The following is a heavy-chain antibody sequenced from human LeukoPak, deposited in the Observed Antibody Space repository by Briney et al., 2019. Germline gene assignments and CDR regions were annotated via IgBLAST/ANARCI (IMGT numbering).Heavy chain of an antibody. Sequence: PSETLSLTCTVSGGSISSRNYYWGWIRQTPGKGLEWIGRIYTSGSTNYNPSLKSRVTMSVDTSKNQFSLKLSSVTAADTAVYYCARGRYGANWFDPWGQGTLVTVSS. CDR3: ARGRYGANWFDP. CDR2: IYTSGST. CDR1: GGSISSRNYY. V-gene: IGHV4-39*07. D-gene: IGHD3-16*01. J-gene: IGHJ5*02.